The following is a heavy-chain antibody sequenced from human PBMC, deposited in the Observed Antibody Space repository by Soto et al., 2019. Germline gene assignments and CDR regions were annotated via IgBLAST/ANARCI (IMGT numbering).Heavy chain of an antibody. V-gene: IGHV1-46*01. CDR1: GYTFTRDR. CDR2: INPSGGST. J-gene: IGHJ4*02. D-gene: IGHD3-10*01. Sequence: GATGKVSCKASGYTFTRDRMHWARQAPGQGLEWMGIINPSGGSTSYAQKFQGRVTMTRDTSTGTVYMELSSLRSEDTAVYYCARVRDWYGSGSDQTSLFDYWAQGTLVPVSS. CDR3: ARVRDWYGSGSDQTSLFDY.